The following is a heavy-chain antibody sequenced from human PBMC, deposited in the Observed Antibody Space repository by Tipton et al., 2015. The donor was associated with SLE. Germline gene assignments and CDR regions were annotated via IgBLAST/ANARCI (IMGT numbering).Heavy chain of an antibody. J-gene: IGHJ3*02. CDR2: IYSGGST. CDR1: GFTFSSYA. CDR3: AKDYAGSVPGVFDI. V-gene: IGHV3-23*03. Sequence: SLRLSCAASGFTFSSYAMSWVRQAPGKGLEWVSVIYSGGSTYFADSVKGRFTFSRDNSKNTMYLQMNSLRVEDTAVYYCAKDYAGSVPGVFDIWGQGTMVTVSS. D-gene: IGHD3-10*02.